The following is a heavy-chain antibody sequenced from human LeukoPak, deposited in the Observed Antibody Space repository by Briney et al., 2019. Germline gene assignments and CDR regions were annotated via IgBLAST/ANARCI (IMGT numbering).Heavy chain of an antibody. CDR2: INPSGGST. Sequence: ASVKVSCKASGYTFTSYYMHWVRQAPGQGLEWMGIINPSGGSTSYAQKFQGRVTMTRDTSTSTVYMELSSLRSEDTAVYYCAKPGFGELFYDAFDIWGQGTMVTVSS. V-gene: IGHV1-46*01. CDR3: AKPGFGELFYDAFDI. J-gene: IGHJ3*02. CDR1: GYTFTSYY. D-gene: IGHD3-10*01.